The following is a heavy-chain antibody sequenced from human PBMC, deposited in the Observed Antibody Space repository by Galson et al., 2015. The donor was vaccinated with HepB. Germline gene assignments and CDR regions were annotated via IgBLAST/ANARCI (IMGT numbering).Heavy chain of an antibody. D-gene: IGHD3-22*01. Sequence: SVKVSCKASGYTFTTYGISWVRQAPGQGLEWMGWISTYNGNTNQAQKLQGRVTVTTDTSTNTVYMELRSLTSDDTAVYYCARGTRSRVVITHMPLDHWGQGTLVTVSS. CDR2: ISTYNGNT. J-gene: IGHJ4*02. CDR1: GYTFTTYG. CDR3: ARGTRSRVVITHMPLDH. V-gene: IGHV1-18*01.